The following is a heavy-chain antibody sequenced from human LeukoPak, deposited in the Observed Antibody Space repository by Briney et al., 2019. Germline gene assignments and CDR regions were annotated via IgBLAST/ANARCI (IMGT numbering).Heavy chain of an antibody. D-gene: IGHD1-26*01. Sequence: GASVTVSCKASGYTFTSYGISWVRQAPGQGLEWMGWISAYNGNTNYAQKLQGRVTMTTDTSTSTAYMELRSLRSDDTAVYYCARDSKWELLRLDYYYYGMDAWGQGTTVTVSS. CDR1: GYTFTSYG. CDR3: ARDSKWELLRLDYYYYGMDA. J-gene: IGHJ6*02. V-gene: IGHV1-18*01. CDR2: ISAYNGNT.